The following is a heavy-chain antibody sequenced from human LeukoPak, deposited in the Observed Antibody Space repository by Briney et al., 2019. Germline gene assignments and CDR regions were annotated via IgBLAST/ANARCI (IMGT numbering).Heavy chain of an antibody. Sequence: PSETLSLTCTVSGGSIGRSDYYWRWIRQPPGKELEWIASINYRGSTYYNPSLKSRVTISVDTSKNQFSLRLSSVTAADTAVYFCARYVVYGSGKYYFDYWGQGSLVTVSS. CDR3: ARYVVYGSGKYYFDY. CDR2: INYRGST. CDR1: GGSIGRSDYY. D-gene: IGHD3-10*01. V-gene: IGHV4-39*01. J-gene: IGHJ4*02.